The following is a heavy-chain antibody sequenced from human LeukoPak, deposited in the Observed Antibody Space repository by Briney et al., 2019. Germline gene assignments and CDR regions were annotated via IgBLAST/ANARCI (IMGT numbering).Heavy chain of an antibody. V-gene: IGHV5-51*01. CDR1: GYSFTSYW. CDR3: VRHGQSFSTGDY. D-gene: IGHD2-2*01. J-gene: IGHJ4*02. Sequence: GESLKISCKGSGYSFTSYWIGWVRQMPGKGLEWMGIFYPGDSDTRYSPSFQGQVSISADKSISAAFLQWSSLKASDTAMYYCVRHGQSFSTGDYWGQGTLVTVSS. CDR2: FYPGDSDT.